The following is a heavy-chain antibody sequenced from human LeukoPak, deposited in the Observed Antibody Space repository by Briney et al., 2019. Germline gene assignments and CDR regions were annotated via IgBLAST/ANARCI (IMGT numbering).Heavy chain of an antibody. V-gene: IGHV3-30*02. CDR2: IRYDGSNK. J-gene: IGHJ4*02. Sequence: GGSLRLPCAASGFTFSSYGMHWVRQAPGKGLEWVAFIRYDGSNKYYADSVKGRFTISRDNSKNTLYLQMNSLRAEDTAVYYCAKDSSSWPSGGSFDYSGQGTVVTVSS. CDR3: AKDSSSWPSGGSFDY. D-gene: IGHD6-13*01. CDR1: GFTFSSYG.